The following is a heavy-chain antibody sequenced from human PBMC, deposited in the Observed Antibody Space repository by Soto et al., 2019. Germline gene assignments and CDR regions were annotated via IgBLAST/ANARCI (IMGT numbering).Heavy chain of an antibody. V-gene: IGHV1-69*11. CDR2: GIPVISTA. Sequence: SVKVSCKLSGGTFSTYAINWVRPANGLGPEWMGRGIPVISTANYAQKFKSRVTITADESTSTVYLEVTSLISEDTAVYYCARVVMTPVPASVSDSMDVWSQWTAVTVS. D-gene: IGHD4-4*01. CDR3: ARVVMTPVPASVSDSMDV. CDR1: GGTFSTYA. J-gene: IGHJ6*02.